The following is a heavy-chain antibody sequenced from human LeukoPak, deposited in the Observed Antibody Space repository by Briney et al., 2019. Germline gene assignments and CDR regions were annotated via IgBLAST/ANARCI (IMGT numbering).Heavy chain of an antibody. Sequence: PGGSLRLSCAASGFTFSTSDMHWVRQPIGKGLEWVSGIGTVGDIYYLGSVKGRFTISREDAKNSLYLQINSLRAGDTAVYYCVRGASNGFDPWGQGTLVTVSS. V-gene: IGHV3-13*01. CDR2: IGTVGDI. J-gene: IGHJ5*02. CDR1: GFTFSTSD. CDR3: VRGASNGFDP.